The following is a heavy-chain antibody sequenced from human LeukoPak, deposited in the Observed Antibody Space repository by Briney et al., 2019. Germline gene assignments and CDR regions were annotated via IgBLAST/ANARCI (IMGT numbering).Heavy chain of an antibody. V-gene: IGHV4-4*09. J-gene: IGHJ6*03. Sequence: NPSETLSLTCTVSGGSISSYYWSWIRRPPGKGLEWIRYIYTSGSTNYNPSLKSRVTISVDTSKNQFSLKLSSVTAADTAVYFCARDLGGYPFFMDVWGRGTTVIVSS. CDR2: IYTSGST. CDR3: ARDLGGYPFFMDV. D-gene: IGHD2-15*01. CDR1: GGSISSYY.